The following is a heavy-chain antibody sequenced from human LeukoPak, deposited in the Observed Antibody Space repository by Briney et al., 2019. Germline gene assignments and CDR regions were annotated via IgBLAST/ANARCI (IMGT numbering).Heavy chain of an antibody. CDR2: INHSGST. CDR1: GGSFSGYY. J-gene: IGHJ6*03. Sequence: SETLSLTCAVYGGSFSGYYWSWIRQPPGEGLEWIGEINHSGSTNYNPSLKSRVTISVDTSKNQFSLKLSSVTAADTAVYYCARGSAPHGYNYYYYYYMDVWGKGTTVTVSS. V-gene: IGHV4-34*01. D-gene: IGHD5-24*01. CDR3: ARGSAPHGYNYYYYYYMDV.